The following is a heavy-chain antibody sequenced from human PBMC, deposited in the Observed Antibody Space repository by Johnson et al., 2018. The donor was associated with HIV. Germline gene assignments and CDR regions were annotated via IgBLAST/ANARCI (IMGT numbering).Heavy chain of an antibody. CDR2: IWHDGRDV. D-gene: IGHD1-26*01. J-gene: IGHJ3*02. Sequence: QVQLVESGGGVVQPGTSLRLSCAASGFTFSSYGIHWVRQAPGKGLEWVAFIWHDGRDVYYADSVKGRFTISRDNSKNTLSLQMNSPRVEDTALYYCARVRGGRENAFDIWGQGTMVTVSS. CDR1: GFTFSSYG. V-gene: IGHV3-33*01. CDR3: ARVRGGRENAFDI.